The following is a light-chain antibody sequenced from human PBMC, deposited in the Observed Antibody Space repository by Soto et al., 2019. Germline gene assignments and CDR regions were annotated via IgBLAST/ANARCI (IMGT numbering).Light chain of an antibody. CDR1: QSISSW. Sequence: DIQMTQSPSTLSASVGDRVTITCRASQSISSWLAWYQQKAGKAPKLLIYKASSLESGVPARFSGSGSGTEFTLTISSLQPDDFATYYCQQYNSYPPYTFAQGTKLEIK. V-gene: IGKV1-5*03. CDR2: KAS. J-gene: IGKJ2*01. CDR3: QQYNSYPPYT.